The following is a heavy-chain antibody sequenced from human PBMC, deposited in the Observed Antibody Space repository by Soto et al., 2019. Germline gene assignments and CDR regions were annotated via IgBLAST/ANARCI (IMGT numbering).Heavy chain of an antibody. V-gene: IGHV4-30-4*01. CDR1: GGSISSGDYY. Sequence: SETLSLTCTVSGGSISSGDYYWSWIRQPPGKGLEWIGYIYYSGSTYYNPSLKSRVTISVDTSKNQFSLKLSSVTAADTAVYYCARDFRSIAARPENWFDPWGQGTLVTVSS. CDR2: IYYSGST. J-gene: IGHJ5*02. D-gene: IGHD6-6*01. CDR3: ARDFRSIAARPENWFDP.